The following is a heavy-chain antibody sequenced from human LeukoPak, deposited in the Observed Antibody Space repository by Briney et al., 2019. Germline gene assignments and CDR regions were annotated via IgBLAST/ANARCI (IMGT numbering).Heavy chain of an antibody. CDR1: GFTFSSYG. D-gene: IGHD5-12*01. CDR2: IWYDGSNK. CDR3: ARGASPTSFDY. J-gene: IGHJ4*02. Sequence: GGSLRLSCAASGFTFSSYGMHWVRQAPGKGLEWVAVIWYDGSNKYYADSVKGRLTISRDNAKNSLYLQMNSLRAEDTAVYYCARGASPTSFDYWGQGTLVTVSS. V-gene: IGHV3-33*01.